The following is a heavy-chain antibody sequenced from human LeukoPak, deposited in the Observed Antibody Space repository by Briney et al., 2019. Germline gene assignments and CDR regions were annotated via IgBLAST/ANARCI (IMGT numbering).Heavy chain of an antibody. CDR2: IIPIFGTA. V-gene: IGHV1-69*13. D-gene: IGHD6-6*01. CDR3: ARVGSSSLVYYYYGMDV. J-gene: IGHJ6*02. Sequence: GASVKVSCKASGGTFSSYAISWVRQAPGQGLEWMGGIIPIFGTANYAQKFQGRVTITADESTSTAYMELSSLRSEDTAVYYCARVGSSSLVYYYYGMDVWGQGITVTVSS. CDR1: GGTFSSYA.